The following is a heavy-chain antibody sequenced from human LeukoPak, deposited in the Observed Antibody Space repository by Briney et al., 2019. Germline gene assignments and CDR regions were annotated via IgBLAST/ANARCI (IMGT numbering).Heavy chain of an antibody. CDR3: AKRRYHSSGHFDS. J-gene: IGHJ4*02. Sequence: GGSLRLSCAASGFTVSDYSMSWVRQAPGKGLEWVSAISGSGSYTDYADSVKGRFTISKDISKNTLYMRMSSLRAEDTAVYFCAKRRYHSSGHFDSWGQGTLVTVSS. D-gene: IGHD3-22*01. CDR1: GFTVSDYS. V-gene: IGHV3-23*01. CDR2: ISGSGSYT.